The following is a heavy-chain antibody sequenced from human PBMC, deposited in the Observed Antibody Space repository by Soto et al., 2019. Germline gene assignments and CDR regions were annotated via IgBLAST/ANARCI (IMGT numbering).Heavy chain of an antibody. D-gene: IGHD2-21*02. J-gene: IGHJ4*02. Sequence: ASVKVSCKASGYTFTSYGISWVRQAPGQGLEWMGWINAGNGNTKYSQKFQGRVTITRDTSASTAYMELSSLRSEDTAVYYCARSIVVATALDYWGQGTLVTVSS. CDR1: GYTFTSYG. CDR2: INAGNGNT. CDR3: ARSIVVATALDY. V-gene: IGHV1-3*01.